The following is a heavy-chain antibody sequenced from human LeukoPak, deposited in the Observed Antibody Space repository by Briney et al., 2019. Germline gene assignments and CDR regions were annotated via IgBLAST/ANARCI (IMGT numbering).Heavy chain of an antibody. V-gene: IGHV4-31*03. CDR1: GGSISSGGYY. Sequence: SETLSLTCTVSGGSISSGGYYWSWIRQHPGKGLEWIGYIYYSGSTYYNPSLKSRVTISVGTSKNQFSLKLSSVTAADTAVYYCARDRWTYYDFWSGYYGQDAFDIWGQGTMVTVSS. CDR3: ARDRWTYYDFWSGYYGQDAFDI. D-gene: IGHD3-3*01. J-gene: IGHJ3*02. CDR2: IYYSGST.